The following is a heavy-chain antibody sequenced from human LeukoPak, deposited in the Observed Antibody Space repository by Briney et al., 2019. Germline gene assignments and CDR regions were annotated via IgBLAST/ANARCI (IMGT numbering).Heavy chain of an antibody. CDR3: ARGRTNGFNTFDY. CDR1: GYTFTSYY. Sequence: ASVKVSCKASGYTFTSYYMHWGRQAPGQGLEWMAIINPSGDNTNYAQKFQGRVTMTRDTPTSTVYMEVSSLRSDDTAVYYCARGRTNGFNTFDYWGPGTLVTVSS. J-gene: IGHJ4*02. V-gene: IGHV1-46*01. CDR2: INPSGDNT. D-gene: IGHD5-24*01.